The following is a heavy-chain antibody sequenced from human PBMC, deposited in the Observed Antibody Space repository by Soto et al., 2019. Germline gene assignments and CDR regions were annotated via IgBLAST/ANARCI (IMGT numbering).Heavy chain of an antibody. CDR2: IYYSGST. Sequence: TSETLSLTCTVSGVSISSYYWSWIRQPPGKGLEWIGYIYYSGSTNYNPSLKSRFAISRDNAESSLFLQMNSLKDEDTAVYYCARVHKGAAVAGTPNYWGRGTLVTVSS. D-gene: IGHD6-19*01. CDR3: ARVHKGAAVAGTPNY. V-gene: IGHV4-59*12. J-gene: IGHJ4*02. CDR1: GVSISSYY.